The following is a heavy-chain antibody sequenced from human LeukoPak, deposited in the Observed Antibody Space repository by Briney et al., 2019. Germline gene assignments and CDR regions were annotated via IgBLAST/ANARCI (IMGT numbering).Heavy chain of an antibody. CDR3: SRGGEGAPFDY. V-gene: IGHV3-72*01. Sequence: GGSLRLSCAASGFTFSDHYMDWVRQAPEKGLEWVGRTRNKANSYTTDYAASVKGRFTISRDDSKSSLYLQMNSLKTEDTAVYYCSRGGEGAPFDYWGQGTLVTVSS. CDR1: GFTFSDHY. CDR2: TRNKANSYTT. D-gene: IGHD1-26*01. J-gene: IGHJ4*02.